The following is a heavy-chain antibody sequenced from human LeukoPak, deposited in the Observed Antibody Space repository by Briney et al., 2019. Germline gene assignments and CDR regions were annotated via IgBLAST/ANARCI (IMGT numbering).Heavy chain of an antibody. Sequence: GGSLRLSCAASGFTFSRYEINWVRQAPGKGLEWVSYISSSGSTIYYADSVKGRFTISRDNAKNSLYLQMNSLRAEDTAVYYCAELGITMIGGVWGKGTTVTISS. CDR2: ISSSGSTI. D-gene: IGHD3-10*02. J-gene: IGHJ6*04. V-gene: IGHV3-48*03. CDR3: AELGITMIGGV. CDR1: GFTFSRYE.